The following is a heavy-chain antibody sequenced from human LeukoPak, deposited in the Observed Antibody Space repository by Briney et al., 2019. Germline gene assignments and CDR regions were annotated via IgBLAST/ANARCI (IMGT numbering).Heavy chain of an antibody. V-gene: IGHV4-59*01. CDR2: ISYSGST. J-gene: IGHJ4*02. CDR3: AGTRDGYYFDY. CDR1: GGSISSYY. Sequence: SETLSLTCTASGGSISSYYWSWLRQPPGKGREWLGYISYSGSTNYNPSLKSRVTISVDTSKNQFSLKLSSVTAADTAVYYCAGTRDGYYFDYWGQGTLVTVSS.